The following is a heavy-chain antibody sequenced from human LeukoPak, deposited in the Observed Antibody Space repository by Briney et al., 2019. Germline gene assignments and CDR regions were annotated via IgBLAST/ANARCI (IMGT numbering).Heavy chain of an antibody. CDR3: ARDLEPMVRGVIVY. V-gene: IGHV3-30*03. D-gene: IGHD3-10*01. J-gene: IGHJ4*02. CDR2: ISYDGSNK. Sequence: GGSLRLSCAASGFTFSSYSMNWVRQAPGKGLEWVAVISYDGSNKYYADSVKGRFTISRDNSKNTLYLQMNSLRAEDTAVYYCARDLEPMVRGVIVYWGQGTLVTVSS. CDR1: GFTFSSYS.